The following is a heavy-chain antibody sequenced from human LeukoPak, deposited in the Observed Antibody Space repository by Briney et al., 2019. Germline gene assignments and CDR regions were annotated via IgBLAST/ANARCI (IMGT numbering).Heavy chain of an antibody. CDR1: GFTFSSYA. V-gene: IGHV3-23*01. CDR3: ALDVDYYDSSGTTDY. Sequence: GGSLRLSCAASGFTFSSYAMSWVRQAPGKGLEWVSAISGSGGSTYYADSVKDRFTISRDNSKNTLYLQMNSLRAEDTAVYYCALDVDYYDSSGTTDYWGQGTLVTVSS. J-gene: IGHJ4*02. D-gene: IGHD3-22*01. CDR2: ISGSGGST.